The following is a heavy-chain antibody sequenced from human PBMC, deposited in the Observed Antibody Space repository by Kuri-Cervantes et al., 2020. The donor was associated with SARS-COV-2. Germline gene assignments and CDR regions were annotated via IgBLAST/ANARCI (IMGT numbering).Heavy chain of an antibody. CDR3: ARGGCDFWSGPKHQFDY. CDR2: IYYSGST. V-gene: IGHV4-59*01. Sequence: SETLSLTCTVSGGSISSYYWSWIRQPPGKGLEWIGYIYYSGSTNYNPSLKSRVTISVDTSKNQFSLKLSSVTAADTAVYYCARGGCDFWSGPKHQFDYWGQGTLVTVSS. D-gene: IGHD3-3*01. J-gene: IGHJ4*02. CDR1: GGSISSYY.